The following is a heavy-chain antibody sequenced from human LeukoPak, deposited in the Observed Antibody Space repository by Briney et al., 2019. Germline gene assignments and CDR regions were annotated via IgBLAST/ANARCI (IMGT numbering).Heavy chain of an antibody. CDR1: GGTFSSYA. CDR3: ARDPQYQLLSDYYYGMDV. D-gene: IGHD2-2*01. J-gene: IGHJ6*02. CDR2: IIPIFGTA. Sequence: SVKVSCKTSGGTFSSYAISWVRQAPGQGLEWMGGIIPIFGTANYAQKFQGRVTITADESTSTAYMELSSLRSEDTAVYYCARDPQYQLLSDYYYGMDVWGQGTTVTVSS. V-gene: IGHV1-69*13.